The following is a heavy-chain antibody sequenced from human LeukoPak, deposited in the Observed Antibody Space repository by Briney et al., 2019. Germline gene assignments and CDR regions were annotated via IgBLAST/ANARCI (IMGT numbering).Heavy chain of an antibody. Sequence: PSETLSLTCTVSGGSISSSSYYWGWIRQPPGKGLEWIGSIYYSGSTYYNPSLKSRVTISVDTSKNQFSLKLSSVTAADTAVYYCARADPWSQGDAFDIWGQGTMVTVSS. D-gene: IGHD2-15*01. J-gene: IGHJ3*02. CDR1: GGSISSSSYY. CDR3: ARADPWSQGDAFDI. V-gene: IGHV4-39*07. CDR2: IYYSGST.